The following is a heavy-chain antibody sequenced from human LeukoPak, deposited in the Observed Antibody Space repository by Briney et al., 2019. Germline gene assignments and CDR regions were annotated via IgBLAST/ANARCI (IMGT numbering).Heavy chain of an antibody. J-gene: IGHJ3*02. CDR3: ARSRAARSYDAFDI. D-gene: IGHD6-6*01. V-gene: IGHV1-46*01. Sequence: ASVKVSCKASGGTFSSYAISWVRQAPGQGLEWMGIINPSGGSTSYAQKFQGRVTMTRDMSTSTVYMELSSLRSEDTAVYYCARSRAARSYDAFDIWGQGTMVTVSS. CDR1: GGTFSSYA. CDR2: INPSGGST.